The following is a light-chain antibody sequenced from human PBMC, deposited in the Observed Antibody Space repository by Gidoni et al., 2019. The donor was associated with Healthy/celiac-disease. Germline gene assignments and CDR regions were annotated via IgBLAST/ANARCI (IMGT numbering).Light chain of an antibody. CDR2: QDS. CDR3: QAWDSSTAV. Sequence: SYELTQPPSVSGSPGQTASITCSGDKLGDKYACWYQQKPGQSPVLVIYQDSKRPSGIPARFSGSNSGNTATLTIRGTQAMDEADYYCQAWDSSTAVFGGGTKLTVL. J-gene: IGLJ2*01. V-gene: IGLV3-1*01. CDR1: KLGDKY.